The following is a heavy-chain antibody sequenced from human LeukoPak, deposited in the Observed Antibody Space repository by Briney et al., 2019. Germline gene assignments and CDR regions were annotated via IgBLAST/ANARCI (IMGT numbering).Heavy chain of an antibody. CDR2: ISPDGSIT. D-gene: IGHD2-15*01. Sequence: GGSLRLSCAASGFIFSSYWIHWVRQAPGKGLVWVSRISPDGSITNYADSVQGRLTISRDNSKNTLFLQMNSLRAEDTAVYYCTRGTGIGVRGALGDYWGQGTLITVS. J-gene: IGHJ4*02. V-gene: IGHV3-74*01. CDR3: TRGTGIGVRGALGDY. CDR1: GFIFSSYW.